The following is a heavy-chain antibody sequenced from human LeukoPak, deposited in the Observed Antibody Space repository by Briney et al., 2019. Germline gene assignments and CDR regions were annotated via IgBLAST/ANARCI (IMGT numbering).Heavy chain of an antibody. V-gene: IGHV3-23*01. D-gene: IGHD2-2*03. Sequence: GGSLTLSCAASGFTFISYGMSWVRQAPWKGREWVSGISGSGGTTYYADSVRGRFTISRHNSKNTLYLQMNTLRADDTAVCFFSKAPPTVMDNAFHIWGQGPMATVS. J-gene: IGHJ3*02. CDR3: SKAPPTVMDNAFHI. CDR2: ISGSGGTT. CDR1: GFTFISYG.